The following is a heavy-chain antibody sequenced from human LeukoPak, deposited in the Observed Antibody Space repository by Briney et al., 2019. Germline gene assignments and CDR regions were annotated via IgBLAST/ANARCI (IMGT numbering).Heavy chain of an antibody. V-gene: IGHV1-8*01. CDR3: ARGGTMVRGVNALGNYGMDV. CDR1: GYSFSTHD. Sequence: ASVKVSCKASGYSFSTHDINCVRQATGQGLEYMGWVNPNSGNTGYAQNFQGRVTMTRDTSTTTAYMELSNLRSDDTAVYYCARGGTMVRGVNALGNYGMDVWGQGTTVTVSS. CDR2: VNPNSGNT. J-gene: IGHJ6*02. D-gene: IGHD3-10*01.